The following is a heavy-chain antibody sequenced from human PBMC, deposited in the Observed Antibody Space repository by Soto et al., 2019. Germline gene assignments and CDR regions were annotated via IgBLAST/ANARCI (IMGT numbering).Heavy chain of an antibody. CDR2: ISGSGGST. V-gene: IGHV3-23*01. D-gene: IGHD3-9*01. Sequence: PGGSLRLSCAASGFTFSSYAMSWVRQAPGKGLEWVSAISGSGGSTYYADSVKGRFTISRDNSKNTLYLQMNSLRAEDTAVYYCAKVGTTYYDILTGYYPDYWGQGTLVTVSS. J-gene: IGHJ4*02. CDR3: AKVGTTYYDILTGYYPDY. CDR1: GFTFSSYA.